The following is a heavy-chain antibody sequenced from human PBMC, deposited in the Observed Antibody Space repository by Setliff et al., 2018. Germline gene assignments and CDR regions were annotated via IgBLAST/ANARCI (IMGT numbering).Heavy chain of an antibody. CDR1: GGSTGVSEYY. J-gene: IGHJ4*02. Sequence: SETLSLTCTFSGGSTGVSEYYWGWVRQSPGKGLEWIGSAYAGGGTYYNPSLQSRITISVDTSQNHFSLSLTSMTAADTAVYHCAAGIKLGIFDSWGQGGLVTVSS. V-gene: IGHV4-39*07. CDR2: AYAGGGT. D-gene: IGHD3-16*01. CDR3: AAGIKLGIFDS.